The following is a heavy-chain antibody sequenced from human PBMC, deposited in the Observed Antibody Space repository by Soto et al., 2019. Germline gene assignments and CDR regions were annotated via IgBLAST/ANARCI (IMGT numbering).Heavy chain of an antibody. CDR1: GFTFSTYW. D-gene: IGHD2-2*01. Sequence: GGSLRLSCSASGFTFSTYWMSWVRQAPGKGLEWVANIKQDGSEKDYVDSVKGRFTISRDNSKNSLYLQMNSLRAEDTAVYYCARDSLGYCTSTSCYCSEDSWGQGTLVTISS. J-gene: IGHJ5*01. CDR2: IKQDGSEK. CDR3: ARDSLGYCTSTSCYCSEDS. V-gene: IGHV3-7*03.